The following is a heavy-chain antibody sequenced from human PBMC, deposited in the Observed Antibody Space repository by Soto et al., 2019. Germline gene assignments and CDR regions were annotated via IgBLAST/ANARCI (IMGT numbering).Heavy chain of an antibody. J-gene: IGHJ6*02. V-gene: IGHV1-3*01. CDR2: INAGNGIT. D-gene: IGHD3-9*01. CDR1: GYTFTSYA. CDR3: ARSLTYYDILTGYPGANGMDV. Sequence: ASVKVSCKASGYTFTSYAMHGVRLAPGQRHERMGWINAGNGITKYSQKFQGRVTITRDTSASTAYMELSSLRSEDTAVYYCARSLTYYDILTGYPGANGMDVWGQGTTVT.